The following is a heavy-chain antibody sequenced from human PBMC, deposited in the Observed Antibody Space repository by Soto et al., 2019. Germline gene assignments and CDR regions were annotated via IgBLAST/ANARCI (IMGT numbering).Heavy chain of an antibody. CDR3: AHTNRGSSGYYANWFDP. J-gene: IGHJ5*02. D-gene: IGHD3-22*01. Sequence: QITLKESGPTLVKPTQTLTLTCTFSGFSLSTSGVGVGWIRQPPGKALEWLALIYWDDDKRYSPSLKSSLTITKDTAKNQVVLTMTNMDPVDTATYYCAHTNRGSSGYYANWFDPWGQGTLVTVSS. CDR1: GFSLSTSGVG. CDR2: IYWDDDK. V-gene: IGHV2-5*02.